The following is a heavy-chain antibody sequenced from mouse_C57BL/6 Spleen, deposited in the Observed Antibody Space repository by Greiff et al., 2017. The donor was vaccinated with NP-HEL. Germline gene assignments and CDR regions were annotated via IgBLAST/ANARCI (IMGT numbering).Heavy chain of an antibody. CDR1: GFTFSDYY. J-gene: IGHJ1*03. Sequence: EVQLVESGGGLVQPGGSLKLSCAASGFTFSDYYMYWVRQTPEKRLEWVAYISNGGGSTYYPDTVKGRFTISRDNAKNTLYLQMSRLKSEDTAMYYCARRDYGSSYEGYFDVWGTGTTVTVSS. D-gene: IGHD1-1*01. V-gene: IGHV5-12*01. CDR3: ARRDYGSSYEGYFDV. CDR2: ISNGGGST.